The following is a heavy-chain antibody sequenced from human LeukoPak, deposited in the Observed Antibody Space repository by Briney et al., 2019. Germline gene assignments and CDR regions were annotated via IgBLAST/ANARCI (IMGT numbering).Heavy chain of an antibody. Sequence: SSETLSLTCTVSGGSISSSSYYWGWIRQPPGKGLEWIGSIYYSGSTYYNPSLKGRVTISVDTSKNQFSLKLSSVTAADTAVCYCARRDTMVRGVRYASDIWGQGTMVTVSS. D-gene: IGHD3-10*01. CDR2: IYYSGST. V-gene: IGHV4-39*01. CDR3: ARRDTMVRGVRYASDI. J-gene: IGHJ3*02. CDR1: GGSISSSSYY.